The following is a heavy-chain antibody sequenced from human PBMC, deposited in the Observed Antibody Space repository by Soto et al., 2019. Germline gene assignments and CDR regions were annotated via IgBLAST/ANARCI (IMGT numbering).Heavy chain of an antibody. Sequence: AQLVESGGGLVQPGRSLRLSCTASGFNFDDYAMHWVRQAPGKGLEWVSGISWSSVNVYYADSLKGRFTISRDNSANYLFLQSAGPRIDDTALYFCGKDASGDVDRGYFALWGRGTLVTVSS. CDR1: GFNFDDYA. V-gene: IGHV3-9*01. D-gene: IGHD1-26*01. J-gene: IGHJ2*01. CDR3: GKDASGDVDRGYFAL. CDR2: ISWSSVNV.